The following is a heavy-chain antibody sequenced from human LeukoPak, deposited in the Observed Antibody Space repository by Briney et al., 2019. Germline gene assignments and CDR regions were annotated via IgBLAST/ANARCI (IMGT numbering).Heavy chain of an antibody. D-gene: IGHD3-3*01. CDR2: ISYDGSNK. CDR3: ASQILTITIFGVVTDY. Sequence: PGRSLRLSCAASGFTFSSYAMHWVRQAPGKGLEWVAVISYDGSNKYYADSVKGRFTISRDNSKNTLYLQMNSLRAEDTAVYHCASQILTITIFGVVTDYWGQGTLVTVSS. J-gene: IGHJ4*02. V-gene: IGHV3-30*01. CDR1: GFTFSSYA.